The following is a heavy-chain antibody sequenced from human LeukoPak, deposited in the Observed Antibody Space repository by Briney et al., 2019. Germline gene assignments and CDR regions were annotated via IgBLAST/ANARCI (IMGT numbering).Heavy chain of an antibody. CDR2: ISSSSSYI. J-gene: IGHJ4*02. CDR1: GFTFSSYS. Sequence: PGGSLRLSCAASGFTFSSYSMNWVRQAPGKGLEWVSSISSSSSYIYYADSVKGRFTISRDNAKNSLYLQMNSLRAGDTAVYYCARGEMGDYGSGSYYNLGYWGQGTLVTVSS. D-gene: IGHD3-10*01. V-gene: IGHV3-21*01. CDR3: ARGEMGDYGSGSYYNLGY.